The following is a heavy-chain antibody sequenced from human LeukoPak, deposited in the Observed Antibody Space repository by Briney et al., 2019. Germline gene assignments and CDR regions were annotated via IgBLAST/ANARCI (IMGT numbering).Heavy chain of an antibody. J-gene: IGHJ4*02. CDR1: GFTFGSYT. Sequence: GSLRLSCAVSGFTFGSYTMNWVRQAPGKGLEWVSHISSTSTTYYADSVKGRFTTSRDNAKNLLYLQMNSLRAEDTAVYYCAKADCSGGSCYGDYWGQGTLVTVSS. CDR3: AKADCSGGSCYGDY. CDR2: ISSTSTT. D-gene: IGHD2-15*01. V-gene: IGHV3-48*01.